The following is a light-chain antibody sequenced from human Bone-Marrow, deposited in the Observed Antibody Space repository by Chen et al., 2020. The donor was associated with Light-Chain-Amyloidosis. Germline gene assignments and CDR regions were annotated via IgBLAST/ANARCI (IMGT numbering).Light chain of an antibody. Sequence: DIQMTQSPSTRSASVGDRVTITCPASKSISSWLAWYQQKPGKAPKLLIYKASILEAGVPSRFSGSGSGTEFTLTISSLQPDDFATYYCQQYNSYHTTFGQGTKVELK. CDR1: KSISSW. J-gene: IGKJ1*01. CDR3: QQYNSYHTT. CDR2: KAS. V-gene: IGKV1-5*03.